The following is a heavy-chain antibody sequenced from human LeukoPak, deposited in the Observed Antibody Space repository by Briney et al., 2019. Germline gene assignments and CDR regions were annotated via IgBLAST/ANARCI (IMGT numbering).Heavy chain of an antibody. CDR3: ARVNLRVLMAYAIDY. D-gene: IGHD2-8*01. Sequence: SQTLSLTCTVSGGSISSGDYYWSWIRQPPWKGLEWIGYIYYSGSTYYNPSLKSRVTISVDTSKNQFSLKLSSVTAADTAVYYCARVNLRVLMAYAIDYWGQEALVTVSS. J-gene: IGHJ4*02. CDR1: GGSISSGDYY. V-gene: IGHV4-30-4*08. CDR2: IYYSGST.